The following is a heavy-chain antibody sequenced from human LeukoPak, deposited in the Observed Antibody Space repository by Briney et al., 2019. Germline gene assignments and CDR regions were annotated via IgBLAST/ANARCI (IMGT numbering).Heavy chain of an antibody. Sequence: PSETLSLTCTVSGGSISSGGYYWSWIRQPPGKGLEWIGYIYHSGSTYYNPSLKSRVTISVDRSKNQFSLKLSSVTASDTAMYYCARHNRGDGYNFRILDYWGQGTLVTVSS. CDR1: GGSISSGGYY. CDR2: IYHSGST. D-gene: IGHD5-24*01. V-gene: IGHV4-30-2*01. J-gene: IGHJ4*02. CDR3: ARHNRGDGYNFRILDY.